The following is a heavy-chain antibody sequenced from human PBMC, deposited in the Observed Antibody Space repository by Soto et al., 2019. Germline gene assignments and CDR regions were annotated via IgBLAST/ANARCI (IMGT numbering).Heavy chain of an antibody. CDR3: ASYGDYDRYYFDY. J-gene: IGHJ4*02. CDR2: IYHSGST. D-gene: IGHD4-17*01. CDR1: GGSLSSGGYS. Sequence: SETLSLTCTVSGGSLSSGGYSWSWIRQPPGKGLEWIGYIYHSGSTYYNPSLKSRVTISVDRSKNQFSLKLSSVTAADTAVYYCASYGDYDRYYFDYWGQGTLVTVSS. V-gene: IGHV4-30-2*01.